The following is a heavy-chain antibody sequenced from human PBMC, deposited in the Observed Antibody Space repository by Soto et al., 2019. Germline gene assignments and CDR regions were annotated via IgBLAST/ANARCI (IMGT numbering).Heavy chain of an antibody. V-gene: IGHV3-48*02. CDR2: ISSSSATI. J-gene: IGHJ4*02. CDR3: AREMTTVGTFDY. CDR1: GFTFSSYN. D-gene: IGHD4-4*01. Sequence: EVQLVESGGGLVQPGGSLRLSCAASGFTFSSYNMNWVRQAPGKGLEWVSYISSSSATILYADSVKGRITISRDNAKNALYLQMNSLRDEDTAVYYCAREMTTVGTFDYWGQGTLVTACS.